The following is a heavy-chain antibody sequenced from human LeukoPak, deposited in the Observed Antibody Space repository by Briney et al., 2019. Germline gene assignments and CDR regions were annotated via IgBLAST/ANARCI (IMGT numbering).Heavy chain of an antibody. CDR1: GFTFSSYW. Sequence: GGSLRLSCAASGFTFSSYWMSWVRQAPGKGLEWVANIKQDGSEKYYVDSVKGRFTISRDNAKNSLYLQMNSLRAEDMAVYYCAGDYYDSSGYCPEFDYWGQGTLVTVSS. D-gene: IGHD3-22*01. V-gene: IGHV3-7*01. CDR2: IKQDGSEK. J-gene: IGHJ4*02. CDR3: AGDYYDSSGYCPEFDY.